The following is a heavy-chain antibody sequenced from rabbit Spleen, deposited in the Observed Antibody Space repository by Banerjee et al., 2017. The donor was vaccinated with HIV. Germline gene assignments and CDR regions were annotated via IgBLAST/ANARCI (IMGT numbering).Heavy chain of an antibody. Sequence: QSLEESGGDLVKPGASLTLTCTASGFSFNSVFWMCWVRQAPGKGLEWIACAYVGSSGGTYYASWAKGRFTISRTSSTTVTLQMTSLTAADTATYFCARDLVAVIGWNFNLWGQGTLVTVS. CDR3: ARDLVAVIGWNFNL. CDR1: GFSFNSVFW. D-gene: IGHD1-1*01. J-gene: IGHJ4*01. CDR2: AYVGSSGGT. V-gene: IGHV1S40*01.